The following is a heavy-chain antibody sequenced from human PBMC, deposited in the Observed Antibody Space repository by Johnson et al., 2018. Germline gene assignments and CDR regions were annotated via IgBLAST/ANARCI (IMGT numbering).Heavy chain of an antibody. J-gene: IGHJ3*02. CDR2: VHYSGSN. V-gene: IGHV4-59*01. CDR3: ATEGGNSDFWNGYYGNSFNI. CDR1: GDSISSYY. Sequence: QVQLQEWGPRLVKPTETLSLTCTVSGDSISSYYWTWIRQSPGEGLGWFVHVHYSGSNDYNPSLKGRATLPGDPSHNQSSLRLTPVTAADAAMYYRATEGGNSDFWNGYYGNSFNIWGQGPMVPVSS. D-gene: IGHD3-3*01.